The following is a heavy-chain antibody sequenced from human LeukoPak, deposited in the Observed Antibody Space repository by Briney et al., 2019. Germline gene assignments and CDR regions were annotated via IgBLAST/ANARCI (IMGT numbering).Heavy chain of an antibody. CDR1: GFTLSSYS. V-gene: IGHV3-48*01. Sequence: TGGSLRLSCAASGFTLSSYSMNWVRQAPGKGLEWVSYISSSSRTIYYADSVKGRFTISRDNAKNSLYLQMNSLRAEDTAVYYCARDAGGNSRWFDYWGQGTPVTVSS. D-gene: IGHD4-23*01. CDR3: ARDAGGNSRWFDY. CDR2: ISSSSRTI. J-gene: IGHJ4*02.